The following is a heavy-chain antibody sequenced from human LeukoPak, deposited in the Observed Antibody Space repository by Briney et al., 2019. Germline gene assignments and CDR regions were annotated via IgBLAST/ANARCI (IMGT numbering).Heavy chain of an antibody. V-gene: IGHV3-30-3*01. CDR1: GFTFSSYA. Sequence: GGSLRLSCAASGFTFSSYAMHWVRQAPGKGLEWGAVISYDGSNKYYADSVKGRFTISRDNSKNTLYLQMNSLRAEDTAVYYCARGGGYYEDAFDIWGQGTMVTVSS. CDR3: ARGGGYYEDAFDI. CDR2: ISYDGSNK. D-gene: IGHD3-22*01. J-gene: IGHJ3*02.